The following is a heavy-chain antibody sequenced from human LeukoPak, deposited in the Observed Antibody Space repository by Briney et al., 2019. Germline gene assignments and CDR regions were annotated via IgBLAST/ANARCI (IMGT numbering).Heavy chain of an antibody. V-gene: IGHV3-9*01. CDR3: AKGQLGRYYYYGMDV. J-gene: IGHJ6*02. D-gene: IGHD3-16*01. CDR2: MSWNSGSI. Sequence: GRSLRLSCAASGFTFDDYAMHWVRQAPGKGLEWVSGMSWNSGSIGYADSVKGRFTISRDNAKNSLYLQMNSLRAEDTALYYCAKGQLGRYYYYGMDVWGQGTTVTVSS. CDR1: GFTFDDYA.